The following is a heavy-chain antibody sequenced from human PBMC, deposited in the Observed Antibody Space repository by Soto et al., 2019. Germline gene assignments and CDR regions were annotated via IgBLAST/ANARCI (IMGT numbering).Heavy chain of an antibody. D-gene: IGHD3-16*01. CDR3: ASVTGGDPTPSYYDNGLDV. Sequence: QGQLVQSGAVVKKPGSSVKVSCKASGGTFSSYAISWVRQAPGQGLEWMGGIIPIFGTANYAKKFQGRVTISADQARTTANMELNSLRSEDTAVYYCASVTGGDPTPSYYDNGLDVWGQGTTVTVSS. CDR1: GGTFSSYA. J-gene: IGHJ6*02. CDR2: IIPIFGTA. V-gene: IGHV1-69*01.